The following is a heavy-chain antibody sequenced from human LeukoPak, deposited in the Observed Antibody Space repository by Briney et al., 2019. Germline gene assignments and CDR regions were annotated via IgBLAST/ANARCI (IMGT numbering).Heavy chain of an antibody. CDR3: ARGRILRFNWFDP. CDR2: INPNSGGT. J-gene: IGHJ5*02. Sequence: GASVKVSCKASGYTFTGYYMHWVRQAPGQGLEWMGWINPNSGGTNYAQKFQGRVTMTRDTPISTAYMELSRLRSDDTAVYYCARGRILRFNWFDPWGQGTLVTVSS. V-gene: IGHV1-2*02. D-gene: IGHD2-21*01. CDR1: GYTFTGYY.